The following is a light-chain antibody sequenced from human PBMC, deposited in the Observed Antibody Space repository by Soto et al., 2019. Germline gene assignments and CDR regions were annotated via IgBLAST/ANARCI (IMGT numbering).Light chain of an antibody. Sequence: DIQMTQSPSSLSASVGDRVTITCRASQSISSYLNWYQQKPGKAPKLLIYAASSLQSGVPSRFSGSGSGTDFTLTISSLQPEDFATYYCQQSYSTPFTFCHGTQGDIK. CDR1: QSISSY. V-gene: IGKV1-39*01. J-gene: IGKJ3*01. CDR2: AAS. CDR3: QQSYSTPFT.